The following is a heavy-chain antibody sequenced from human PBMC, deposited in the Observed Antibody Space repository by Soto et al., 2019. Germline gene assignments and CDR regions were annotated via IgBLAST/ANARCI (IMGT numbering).Heavy chain of an antibody. CDR1: GGTFSNYP. CDR2: LIPIFGTG. V-gene: IGHV1-69*12. CDR3: ARGNHRWLQLWYFDL. D-gene: IGHD5-12*01. Sequence: QVQLVQSGAEVKKPGSSVKVSCKASGGTFSNYPISWVRQAPGQGLEWMGGLIPIFGTGNYAQKLQGRVTITAGVSTSTAYMVLSSLRSEVTAVYYCARGNHRWLQLWYFDLWGRGTLVTISS. J-gene: IGHJ2*01.